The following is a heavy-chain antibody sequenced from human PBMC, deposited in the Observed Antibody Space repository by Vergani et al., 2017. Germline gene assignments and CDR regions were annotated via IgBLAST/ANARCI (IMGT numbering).Heavy chain of an antibody. D-gene: IGHD6-13*01. CDR3: ARIEYSSSWYNSGYFDY. CDR1: GGSISSYY. V-gene: IGHV4-59*12. Sequence: QVQLQESGPGLVKPSETLSLTCTVSGGSISSYYWSWIRQPPGKGLEWIGYIYYSGSTNYNPSLKSRVTISVDTSKTQFSLKLSSVTAADTAVYYCARIEYSSSWYNSGYFDYWGQGTLVTVSS. CDR2: IYYSGST. J-gene: IGHJ4*02.